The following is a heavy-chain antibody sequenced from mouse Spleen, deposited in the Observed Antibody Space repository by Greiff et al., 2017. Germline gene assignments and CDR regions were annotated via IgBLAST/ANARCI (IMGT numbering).Heavy chain of an antibody. CDR2: IYPGSGNT. CDR1: GYTFTDYY. V-gene: IGHV1-76*01. D-gene: IGHD3-2*01. CDR3: ARSMRRDSSGYVLDY. J-gene: IGHJ2*01. Sequence: QVQLQQSGAELVRPGASVKLSCKASGYTFTDYYINWVKQRPGQGLEWIARIYPGSGNTYYNEKFKGKATLTAEKSSSTAYMQLSSLTSEDSAVYFCARSMRRDSSGYVLDYWGQGTTLTVSS.